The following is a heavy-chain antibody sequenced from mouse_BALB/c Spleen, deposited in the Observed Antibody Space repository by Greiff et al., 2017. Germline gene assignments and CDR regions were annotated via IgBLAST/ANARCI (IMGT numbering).Heavy chain of an antibody. CDR3: TRWWDGYDY. J-gene: IGHJ2*01. CDR1: GYSFTSYW. CDR2: IYPGNSDT. Sequence: VQLQQSGTVLARPGASVKMSCKASGYSFTSYWMHWVKQRPGQGLEWIGAIYPGNSDTSYNQKFKGKSTLTAVTSASTAYMELSSLTNEDSAVYYCTRWWDGYDYWGQGTTLTVSS. V-gene: IGHV1-5*01. D-gene: IGHD2-3*01.